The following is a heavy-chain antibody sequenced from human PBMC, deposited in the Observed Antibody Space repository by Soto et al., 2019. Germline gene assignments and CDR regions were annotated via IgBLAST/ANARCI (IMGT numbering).Heavy chain of an antibody. V-gene: IGHV3-30*18. CDR2: MSYDGVNK. CDR1: RFNFSAYG. CDR3: AKARYASGWSGLDT. D-gene: IGHD6-19*01. J-gene: IGHJ5*02. Sequence: PGGSLRLSCAASRFNFSAYGMHWVRQAPGKGLEWVAGMSYDGVNKFYSASMKGRLTVSRDNAKNTFYLQMNSLRPADTALYYCAKARYASGWSGLDTWGQGALVTVSS.